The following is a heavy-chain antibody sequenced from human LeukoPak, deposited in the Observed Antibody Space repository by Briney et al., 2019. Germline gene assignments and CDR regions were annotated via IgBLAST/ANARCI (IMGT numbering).Heavy chain of an antibody. CDR2: IYYSGST. CDR1: GGSISSNY. D-gene: IGHD3-10*01. J-gene: IGHJ4*02. V-gene: IGHV4-59*01. Sequence: PSETLSLTCNVSGGSISSNYWSWIRQPPGKGLEWIGYIYYSGSTNYNPSLKSRVTISVDTSKNQFSLKLSSVTAADTAVYYCARGPNYASGGYDNEVFDYWGQGTLVTVSS. CDR3: ARGPNYASGGYDNEVFDY.